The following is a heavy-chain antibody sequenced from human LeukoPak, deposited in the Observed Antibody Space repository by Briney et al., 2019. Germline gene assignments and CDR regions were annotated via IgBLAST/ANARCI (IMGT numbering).Heavy chain of an antibody. J-gene: IGHJ4*02. CDR3: AKDAYYYGSGSPSGY. D-gene: IGHD3-10*01. CDR2: IRYDGSNK. Sequence: PGGSLRLSCAASGFTFSSYGMHWVRQAPGKGLEWVAFIRYDGSNKYYADSVKGRFTISRDNSKNTLYLQMNSLRAEDTAVYYCAKDAYYYGSGSPSGYWGQGTLVTVSS. V-gene: IGHV3-30*02. CDR1: GFTFSSYG.